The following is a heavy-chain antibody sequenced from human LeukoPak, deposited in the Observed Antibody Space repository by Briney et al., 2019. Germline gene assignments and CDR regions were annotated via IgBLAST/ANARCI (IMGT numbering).Heavy chain of an antibody. CDR1: GGTFSNFA. CDR3: ASPVKYYDTWSGYPPFDY. V-gene: IGHV1-69*13. J-gene: IGHJ4*02. Sequence: SVKVSCKASGGTFSNFAISWVRQAPGQGLEWVGGIIPMSGTANYAQKFQGRVTITADESTSTAYMELSSLRSEDTAIYYCASPVKYYDTWSGYPPFDYWGQGTLVTVSS. D-gene: IGHD3-3*01. CDR2: IIPMSGTA.